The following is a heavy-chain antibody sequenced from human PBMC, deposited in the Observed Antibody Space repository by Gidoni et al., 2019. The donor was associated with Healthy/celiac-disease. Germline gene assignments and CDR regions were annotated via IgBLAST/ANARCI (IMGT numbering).Heavy chain of an antibody. V-gene: IGHV3-21*01. CDR3: ASNFVSRLYPHDAFDI. CDR1: GFTFSSYS. D-gene: IGHD2-8*01. CDR2: ISSSSSYI. J-gene: IGHJ3*02. Sequence: EVQLVESGGGLVKPGGSLRLSCAASGFTFSSYSMNWVRQAPGKGLEWVSSISSSSSYIYYADSVKGRFTISRDNAKNSLYLQMNSLRAEDTAVYYCASNFVSRLYPHDAFDIWGQGTMVTVSS.